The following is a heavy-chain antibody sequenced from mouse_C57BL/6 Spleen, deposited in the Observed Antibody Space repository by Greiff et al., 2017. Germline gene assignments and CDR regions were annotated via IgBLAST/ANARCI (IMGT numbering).Heavy chain of an antibody. J-gene: IGHJ4*01. CDR3: ARGDYDGGNAMDD. CDR2: IDPSDSET. V-gene: IGHV1-52*01. Sequence: QVQLQQPGAELVRPGSSVKLSCKASGYTFTSYWMHWVKQRPIQGLEWIGNIDPSDSETHYNQKFKDKATLTVDKSSSTAYMQLSSLTSEDSAVYYCARGDYDGGNAMDDWGQGTSVTVSS. D-gene: IGHD2-4*01. CDR1: GYTFTSYW.